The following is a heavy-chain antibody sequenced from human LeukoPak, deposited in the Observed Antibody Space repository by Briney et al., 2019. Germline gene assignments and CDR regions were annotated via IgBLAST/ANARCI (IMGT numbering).Heavy chain of an antibody. D-gene: IGHD4-11*01. J-gene: IGHJ4*02. V-gene: IGHV3-23*01. CDR1: GFTFSIYA. CDR3: ARTVRADY. Sequence: GGSLRLSCAASGFTFSIYAMSWVGQAPGKGLEWVSVISGSDSNTYYADSVKGRFTISRDNSKNTVYLQMNSLSAEDTAVYYCARTVRADYWGQATLVTVSS. CDR2: ISGSDSNT.